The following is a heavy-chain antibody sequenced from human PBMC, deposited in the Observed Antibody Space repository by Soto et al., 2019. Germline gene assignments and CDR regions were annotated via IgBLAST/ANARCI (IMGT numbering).Heavy chain of an antibody. D-gene: IGHD3-9*01. Sequence: GGSLRLSCAASGFTFSDYYMSWIRQAPGKGLEWVSYISSSGSTIYYADSVKGRFTISRDNAKNSLYLQMNSLRAEDTAVYYCARSRYSDWSNAKSMDVWGQGTTVTVSS. CDR3: ARSRYSDWSNAKSMDV. J-gene: IGHJ6*02. CDR1: GFTFSDYY. CDR2: ISSSGSTI. V-gene: IGHV3-11*01.